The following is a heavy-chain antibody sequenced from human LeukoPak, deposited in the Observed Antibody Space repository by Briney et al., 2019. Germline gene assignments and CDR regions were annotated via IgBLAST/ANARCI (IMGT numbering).Heavy chain of an antibody. D-gene: IGHD4-17*01. CDR2: MNPNSGNT. CDR1: GYTFTSYA. V-gene: IGHV1-8*01. Sequence: ASVKVSCKASGYTFTSYAINWVRQATGQGLECMGWMNPNSGNTGYAQKFHGRVTMTRNTSISTAYMELSRLRSEDTGVYYCARVGYDFGDSPDYWGQGTLVTVSS. CDR3: ARVGYDFGDSPDY. J-gene: IGHJ4*02.